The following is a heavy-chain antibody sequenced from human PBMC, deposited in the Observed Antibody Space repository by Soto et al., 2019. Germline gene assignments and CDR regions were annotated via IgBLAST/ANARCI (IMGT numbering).Heavy chain of an antibody. CDR1: GGSFSGYY. D-gene: IGHD2-2*02. CDR3: ARRVVTAAIRWFDP. V-gene: IGHV4-34*01. CDR2: INHSGST. Sequence: SETLSLTCAVYGGSFSGYYWSWIRQPPGKGLEWIGEINHSGSTNYNPSLKSRVTISVDTSKNQFSLKLSSVTAADTAVYYCARRVVTAAIRWFDPWVQGTLVTVSS. J-gene: IGHJ5*02.